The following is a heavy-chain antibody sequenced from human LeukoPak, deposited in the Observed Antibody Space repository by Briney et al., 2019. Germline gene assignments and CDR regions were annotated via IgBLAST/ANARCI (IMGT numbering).Heavy chain of an antibody. D-gene: IGHD1-14*01. CDR3: ARSNTGDY. Sequence: VASVKVSCKASGYTFSGYYVHWVRQAPGQGLEWMGWINPNSGGANYAQKFQGRVTMTRDTSISTAYMELSRLRSDDTAVYYCARSNTGDYWGQGTLVTVSS. V-gene: IGHV1-2*02. CDR1: GYTFSGYY. CDR2: INPNSGGA. J-gene: IGHJ4*02.